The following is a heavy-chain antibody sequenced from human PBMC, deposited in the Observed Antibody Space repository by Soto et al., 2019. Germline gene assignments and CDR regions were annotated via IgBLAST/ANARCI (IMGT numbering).Heavy chain of an antibody. D-gene: IGHD2-15*01. V-gene: IGHV3-30*18. CDR3: AKERGCSGGSCYGDYYYGMDV. J-gene: IGHJ6*02. Sequence: GSLRLSCAASGFTFSSYGMHWVRQAPGKGLEWVAVISYDGSNKYYADSVKGRFTISRDNSKNTLYLQMNSLRAEDTAVYYCAKERGCSGGSCYGDYYYGMDVWGQGTTVTVSS. CDR1: GFTFSSYG. CDR2: ISYDGSNK.